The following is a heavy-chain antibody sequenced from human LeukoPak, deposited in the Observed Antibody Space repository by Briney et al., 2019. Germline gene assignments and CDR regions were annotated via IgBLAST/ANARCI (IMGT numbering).Heavy chain of an antibody. CDR2: MNPNSGNT. D-gene: IGHD3-10*02. CDR3: AKDYYVDGGPLDY. V-gene: IGHV1-8*01. Sequence: GASVKVSCKASGYTFTSYDINWVRQATGQGLEWMGWMNPNSGNTGYAQKFQGRVTMTRNTSISTAYMELSSLRSEDTAVYYCAKDYYVDGGPLDYWGQGTLVTVSS. CDR1: GYTFTSYD. J-gene: IGHJ4*02.